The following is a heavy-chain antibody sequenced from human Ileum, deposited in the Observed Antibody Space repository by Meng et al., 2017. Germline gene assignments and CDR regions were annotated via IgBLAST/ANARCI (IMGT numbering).Heavy chain of an antibody. V-gene: IGHV3-74*01. CDR2: INNDGSYT. CDR1: GFTFSGTW. CDR3: VKDWGGAGALDY. D-gene: IGHD3-16*01. Sequence: EARRGESGGGRVSPGGYLRLSCAASGFTFSGTWMHWVRQAPGKGLVWVARINNDGSYTDYVDSVKGRFTISRDNTKNTLYLQMTDLRAEDTAVYYCVKDWGGAGALDYWGQGSLVTVSS. J-gene: IGHJ4*02.